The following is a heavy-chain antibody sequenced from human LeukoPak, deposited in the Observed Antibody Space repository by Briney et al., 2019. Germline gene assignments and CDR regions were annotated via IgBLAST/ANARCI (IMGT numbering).Heavy chain of an antibody. Sequence: PGGSLRLSCAASGFTFSDYYMSWIRQAPGKGLEWVSYITSSGSTIYYADSMKGRFTISRDNAKNSLYLQMNSLRAEDTAVYYCAKDRTVGASYWYFDLWGRGTLVTVSS. J-gene: IGHJ2*01. D-gene: IGHD1-26*01. CDR1: GFTFSDYY. V-gene: IGHV3-11*01. CDR2: ITSSGSTI. CDR3: AKDRTVGASYWYFDL.